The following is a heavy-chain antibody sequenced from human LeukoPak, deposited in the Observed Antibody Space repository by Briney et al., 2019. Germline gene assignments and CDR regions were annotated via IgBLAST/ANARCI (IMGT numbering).Heavy chain of an antibody. CDR2: IYHSGIT. CDR3: ARTGPYEYYFDY. CDR1: GYSISSGYY. V-gene: IGHV4-38-2*02. Sequence: SETLSLTCTVSGYSISSGYYWGWIRQPPGKGLEWIGSIYHSGITYYNPSLESRVTISVDTSKNQFSLKLSSVTAADTAVYYCARTGPYEYYFDYWGQGTLVTVSS. D-gene: IGHD1-14*01. J-gene: IGHJ4*02.